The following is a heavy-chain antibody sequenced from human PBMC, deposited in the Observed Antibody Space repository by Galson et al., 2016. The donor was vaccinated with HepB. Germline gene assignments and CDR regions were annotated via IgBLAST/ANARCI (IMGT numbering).Heavy chain of an antibody. D-gene: IGHD1-26*01. CDR3: AKALVVGSPNWFDP. CDR2: ITGRGGST. Sequence: SLRLPCAASGFIFNIYSMSWVRQAPGKGLEWVSDITGRGGSTYYAESVKGRFTISRDNSKNTLYLEMSGLRAEDTAMYYCAKALVVGSPNWFDPWGQGTLVIVSS. CDR1: GFIFNIYS. J-gene: IGHJ5*02. V-gene: IGHV3-23*01.